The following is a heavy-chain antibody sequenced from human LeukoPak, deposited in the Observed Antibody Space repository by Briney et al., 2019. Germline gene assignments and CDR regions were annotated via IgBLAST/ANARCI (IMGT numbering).Heavy chain of an antibody. CDR3: ARDALWFGDLNWFDP. Sequence: GGSLRLSCAASGFTFSSYWMSWVRQARGKGLEWVANIREDGSEQFYVDSVKGRFIISRDNTKKSLYLQMNSLRAEDTAVYYCARDALWFGDLNWFDPWGQGTLVTVSS. CDR1: GFTFSSYW. CDR2: IREDGSEQ. V-gene: IGHV3-7*01. J-gene: IGHJ5*02. D-gene: IGHD3-10*01.